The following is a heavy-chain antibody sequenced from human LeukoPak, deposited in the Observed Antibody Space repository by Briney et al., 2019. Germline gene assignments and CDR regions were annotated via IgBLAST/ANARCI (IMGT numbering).Heavy chain of an antibody. J-gene: IGHJ3*02. Sequence: SETLSLTCTVSGGSISSSSYYWGWIRQPPGTGLEWIGSIYYSGSTYYNPSLKSRVTISVDTSKNQFSLKLSSVTAADTAVYYCARTTVTTDAFDIWGQGTMVTVSS. CDR3: ARTTVTTDAFDI. V-gene: IGHV4-39*07. CDR1: GGSISSSSYY. D-gene: IGHD4-17*01. CDR2: IYYSGST.